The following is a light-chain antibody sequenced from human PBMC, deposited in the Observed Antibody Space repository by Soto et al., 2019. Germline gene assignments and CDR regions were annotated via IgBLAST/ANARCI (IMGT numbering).Light chain of an antibody. CDR3: QQYNNWPLT. CDR1: QSVSSL. V-gene: IGKV3-11*01. CDR2: GAS. Sequence: VLTQSPVTLSLSPGDRATLSCRASQSVSSLLAWYQQKPSQAPRLLVYGASNRATGIPARFSGSGSGTDFTLTISSLEPEDFGVYYCQQYNNWPLTFGGGTKMEIK. J-gene: IGKJ4*01.